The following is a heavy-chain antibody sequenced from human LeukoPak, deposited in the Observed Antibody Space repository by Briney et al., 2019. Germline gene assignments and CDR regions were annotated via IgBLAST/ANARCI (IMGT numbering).Heavy chain of an antibody. V-gene: IGHV3-21*01. CDR2: ISSSSSYI. CDR3: ASGLWFGELFGGMDV. D-gene: IGHD3-10*01. Sequence: GGSLRLSCAASGFTFSNAWMSWVRQAPGKGLEWVSSISSSSSYIYYADSVKGRFTISRDNAKNSLYLQMNSLRAEDTAVYYCASGLWFGELFGGMDVWGKGTTVTVSS. CDR1: GFTFSNAW. J-gene: IGHJ6*04.